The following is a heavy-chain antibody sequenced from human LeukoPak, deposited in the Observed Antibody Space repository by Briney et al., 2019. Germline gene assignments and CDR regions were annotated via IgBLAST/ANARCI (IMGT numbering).Heavy chain of an antibody. Sequence: PGGSLRLSCAASGFTVSTYSMSWVRQAPGKGLEWVATFSSGGRTSYADSVKGRITISRDTSQNTVFLQMNSLRDEDTALYYCASILYGWGQGTLVTVSS. J-gene: IGHJ4*02. D-gene: IGHD2-2*02. CDR2: FSSGGRT. V-gene: IGHV3-53*01. CDR1: GFTVSTYS. CDR3: ASILYG.